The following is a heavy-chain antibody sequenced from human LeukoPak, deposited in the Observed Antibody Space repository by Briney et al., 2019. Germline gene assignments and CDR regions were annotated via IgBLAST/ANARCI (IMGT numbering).Heavy chain of an antibody. J-gene: IGHJ4*02. CDR1: GGSISSSSYY. D-gene: IGHD3-10*01. V-gene: IGHV4-39*01. CDR2: IYYSGST. Sequence: PSETLSLTCSVSGGSISSSSYYWGWIRQPPGKGLEWIGSIYYSGSTYYNPSLKSRVTISVDTSKNQFSLKLSSVTAADTAVYYCARVHGNLWFGELLYFDYWGQGTLVTVSS. CDR3: ARVHGNLWFGELLYFDY.